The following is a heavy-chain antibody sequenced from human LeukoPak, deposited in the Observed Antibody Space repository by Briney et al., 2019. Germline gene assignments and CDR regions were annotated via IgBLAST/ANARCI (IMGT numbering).Heavy chain of an antibody. CDR3: ARVKEQWLGIDY. CDR2: INPSGGST. D-gene: IGHD6-19*01. V-gene: IGHV1-46*01. Sequence: ASVKVSCKASGYTFTSYYMHWVRQAPGQGLEWMGIINPSGGSTSYAQKFQGRVTMTGDMSTSTVYMELSSLRSEDTAVYYCARVKEQWLGIDYWGQGTLVTVSS. J-gene: IGHJ4*02. CDR1: GYTFTSYY.